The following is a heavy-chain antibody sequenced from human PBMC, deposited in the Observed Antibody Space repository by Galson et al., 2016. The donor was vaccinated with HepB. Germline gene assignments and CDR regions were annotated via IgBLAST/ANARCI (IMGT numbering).Heavy chain of an antibody. V-gene: IGHV3-33*03. CDR3: AKARGYTFGPGES. CDR2: IWYDGSNK. CDR1: GSTFSTSG. D-gene: IGHD5-18*01. Sequence: SLRLSCAAFGSTFSTSGMHWVRQAPGKGLEWVAVIWYDGSNKYHADSVQGRFTISRDNSNNTVFMQMNSLRADDTAVYYCAKARGYTFGPGESWGQGTLVTVSS. J-gene: IGHJ1*01.